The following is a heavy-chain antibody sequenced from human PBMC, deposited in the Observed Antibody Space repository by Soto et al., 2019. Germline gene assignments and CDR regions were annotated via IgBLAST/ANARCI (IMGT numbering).Heavy chain of an antibody. CDR3: ARRVGYCSSTSCYAYYYGMDV. D-gene: IGHD2-2*01. CDR2: IYPGDSDT. Sequence: PGESLKISCKGSGYSFTSYWIGWVRQMPGKGLEWMGIIYPGDSDTRYSPSFQGQVTISADKSISTAYLQWSSLKASDTAMYYCARRVGYCSSTSCYAYYYGMDVWGQGTTVTSP. CDR1: GYSFTSYW. V-gene: IGHV5-51*01. J-gene: IGHJ6*02.